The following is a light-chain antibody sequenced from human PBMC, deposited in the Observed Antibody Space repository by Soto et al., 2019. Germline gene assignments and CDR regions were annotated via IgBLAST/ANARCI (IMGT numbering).Light chain of an antibody. CDR3: QQRTNWLWT. V-gene: IGKV3-11*01. Sequence: EFVLTQSPGTLSLSPGERATLSCRASQSVGSLLAWYQHNPGQAPRLLIFDASYRAAGIPARFRGSGSGTDFTLTIDSLEPEDFAVYYCQQRTNWLWTFGPGTKVEIK. CDR2: DAS. J-gene: IGKJ1*01. CDR1: QSVGSL.